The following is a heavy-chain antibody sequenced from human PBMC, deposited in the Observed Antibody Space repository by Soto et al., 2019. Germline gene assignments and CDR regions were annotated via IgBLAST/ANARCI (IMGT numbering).Heavy chain of an antibody. Sequence: ASVKVSCQASGYTFTSYGISWVRQAPGQGLEWMGWISAYNGNTNYAQKLQGRVTMTTDTSTSTAYMELRSLRSDDTAVYYCARDEIVIVSIAVAGTGFDYWGQGTLVTVSS. V-gene: IGHV1-18*01. CDR1: GYTFTSYG. CDR2: ISAYNGNT. J-gene: IGHJ4*02. CDR3: ARDEIVIVSIAVAGTGFDY. D-gene: IGHD6-19*01.